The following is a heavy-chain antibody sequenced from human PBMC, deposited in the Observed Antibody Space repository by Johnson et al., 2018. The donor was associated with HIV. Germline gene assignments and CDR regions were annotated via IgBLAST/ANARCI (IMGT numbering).Heavy chain of an antibody. CDR1: GFTFSSNY. CDR3: AKVAVATAAGGVALDI. Sequence: VQLVESGGGVVQPGRSLRLSCAASGFTFSSNYMSWVRQAPGKGLEWVSVIYSGGSTYYADSVKGRFTLSRDNAKNSLYLQMNSLRAEDTALYYCAKVAVATAAGGVALDIWGPGTMVIVSS. CDR2: IYSGGST. V-gene: IGHV3-66*01. J-gene: IGHJ3*02. D-gene: IGHD6-13*01.